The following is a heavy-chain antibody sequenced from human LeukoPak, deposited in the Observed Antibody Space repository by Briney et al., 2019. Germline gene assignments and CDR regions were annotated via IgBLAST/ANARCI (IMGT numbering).Heavy chain of an antibody. Sequence: GGSLTLSCAASGFTYSSYAMSWVRQAPGKGLEWVSAISGSGGNTYYAPSVKGRLTMSRDNSKNTLYLQMNSLRAEDTAVYFCAKAVSGSHSYQGGDYWGQGTLVTVST. CDR2: ISGSGGNT. V-gene: IGHV3-23*01. CDR1: GFTYSSYA. CDR3: AKAVSGSHSYQGGDY. J-gene: IGHJ4*02. D-gene: IGHD3-16*02.